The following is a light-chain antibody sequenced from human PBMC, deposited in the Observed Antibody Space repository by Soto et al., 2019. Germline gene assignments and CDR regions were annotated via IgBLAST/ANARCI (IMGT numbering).Light chain of an antibody. V-gene: IGKV3-20*01. CDR2: GAS. CDR3: HQYGSSPAT. Sequence: EIVLTQSPGTLSLSPGERGTLSCRASQSVSSSFLAWYQQKPGQAPRLLIYGASSRATGIPDRFSGSGSGTDFTLTISRLEPEDFAVYYCHQYGSSPATFGQGTKV. J-gene: IGKJ1*01. CDR1: QSVSSSF.